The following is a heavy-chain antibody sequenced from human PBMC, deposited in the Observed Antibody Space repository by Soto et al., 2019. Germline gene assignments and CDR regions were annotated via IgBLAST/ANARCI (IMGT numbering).Heavy chain of an antibody. D-gene: IGHD1-26*01. CDR2: ISAYNGNT. J-gene: IGHJ4*02. CDR3: ARSYSGSYCAG. CDR1: GYTFTSYG. Sequence: GASVKFSCTSSGYTFTSYGISWVRQAPGQGLEWMGWISAYNGNTNYAQKLQGRVTMTTDTSTSTAYMELRSLRSDDTAVYYCARSYSGSYCAGRGQGTLVTVSS. V-gene: IGHV1-18*04.